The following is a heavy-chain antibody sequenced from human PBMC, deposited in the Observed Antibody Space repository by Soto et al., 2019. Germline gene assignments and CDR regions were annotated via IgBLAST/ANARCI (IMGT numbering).Heavy chain of an antibody. CDR2: INPSGGST. V-gene: IGHV1-46*01. CDR3: ARATYYYDSSGSYDAFDT. CDR1: GYTFTSYY. D-gene: IGHD3-22*01. J-gene: IGHJ3*02. Sequence: GASVKVSCKASGYTFTSYYMHWVRQAPGQGLEWMGIINPSGGSTSYAQKFQGRVTMTRDTSTSTVYMELSSLRSEDTAVYYCARATYYYDSSGSYDAFDTWGQGTMVTVSS.